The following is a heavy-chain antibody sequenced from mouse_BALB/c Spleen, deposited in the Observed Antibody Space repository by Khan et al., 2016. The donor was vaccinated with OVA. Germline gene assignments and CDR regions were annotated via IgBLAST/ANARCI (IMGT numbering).Heavy chain of an antibody. Sequence: EVELVESGGDLVQPGGSRKLSCAASGFTFSSYGMHWVRQAPEKGLEWVAYISGDSNTTYYADTVKGRFTISRDNPRNTLFLQMTSLMSEDTAMYYCATSYFYGYCCDYWGPGTTLTVSS. CDR2: ISGDSNTT. CDR3: ATSYFYGYCCDY. CDR1: GFTFSSYG. D-gene: IGHD1-1*01. J-gene: IGHJ2*01. V-gene: IGHV5-17*02.